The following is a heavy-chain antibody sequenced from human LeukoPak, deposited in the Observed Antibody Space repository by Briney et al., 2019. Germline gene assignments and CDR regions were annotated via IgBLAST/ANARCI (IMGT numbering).Heavy chain of an antibody. V-gene: IGHV4-4*07. CDR3: ARDFADILTGYYTFAMDV. Sequence: SETLSLTCTVSGGSFNSYYWSWIRQPAGKGLEWIERIYTSGSTNLNTSLKSRVTMSVDTSKKQFSLKLSSVTAADTAVYYCARDFADILTGYYTFAMDVWGQGTTVTVSS. CDR2: IYTSGST. CDR1: GGSFNSYY. D-gene: IGHD3-9*01. J-gene: IGHJ6*02.